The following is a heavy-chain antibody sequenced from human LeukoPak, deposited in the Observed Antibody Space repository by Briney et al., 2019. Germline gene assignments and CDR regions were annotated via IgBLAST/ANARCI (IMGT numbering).Heavy chain of an antibody. Sequence: PSETLSLTCTVSGYSISSSSYYWGWIRQPPGKGLEWIGYIYSSGSTNYNPSLKSRVTMSVDTSKNQFSLKVSSVTAADTAVYYCARVFDSGSQAYFYYMDVWGKGPTVTIFS. V-gene: IGHV4-61*05. CDR3: ARVFDSGSQAYFYYMDV. D-gene: IGHD3-10*01. CDR2: IYSSGST. J-gene: IGHJ6*03. CDR1: GYSISSSSYY.